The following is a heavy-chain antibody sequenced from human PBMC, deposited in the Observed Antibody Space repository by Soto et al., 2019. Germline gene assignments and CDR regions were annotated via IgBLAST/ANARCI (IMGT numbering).Heavy chain of an antibody. Sequence: QVQLQESGPGLVKPSQTLSLTCTVSGGSISSGGYYWNWIRQHPGKGLGWIGHIYYSGSINYNPSLQSRITMSVDTSKNQCSLNLSSVTAADTAVYYCARARAVAGSPFDYWGQGTPATVSS. CDR1: GGSISSGGYY. D-gene: IGHD6-19*01. J-gene: IGHJ4*02. CDR3: ARARAVAGSPFDY. V-gene: IGHV4-31*03. CDR2: IYYSGSI.